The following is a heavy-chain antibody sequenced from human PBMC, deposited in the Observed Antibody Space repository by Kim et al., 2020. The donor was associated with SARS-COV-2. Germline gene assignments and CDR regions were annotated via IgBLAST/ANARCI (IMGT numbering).Heavy chain of an antibody. CDR2: INHSGST. Sequence: SETLSLTCAVYGGSFSGYYWSWIRQPPGKGLEWIGEINHSGSTNYNPSLKSRVTISVDTSKNQFSLKLSSVTAADTAVYYCSLTGEMEDAFDIWGQGTMVTVSS. CDR3: SLTGEMEDAFDI. J-gene: IGHJ3*02. CDR1: GGSFSGYY. D-gene: IGHD1-20*01. V-gene: IGHV4-34*01.